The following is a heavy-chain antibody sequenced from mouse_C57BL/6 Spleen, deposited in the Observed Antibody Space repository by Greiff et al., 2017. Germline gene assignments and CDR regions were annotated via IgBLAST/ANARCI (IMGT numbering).Heavy chain of an antibody. Sequence: VQLQQPGAELVKPGASVKLSCKASGYTFTSYWMQWVKQRPGQGLEWIGEIDPSDSYTNYNQKFKGKATLTVDTSSSKAYMQLSSLTSEDSAVYYCARSGYYYGSSPYYFDYWGQGTTLTVSS. CDR1: GYTFTSYW. D-gene: IGHD1-1*01. V-gene: IGHV1-50*01. CDR3: ARSGYYYGSSPYYFDY. J-gene: IGHJ2*01. CDR2: IDPSDSYT.